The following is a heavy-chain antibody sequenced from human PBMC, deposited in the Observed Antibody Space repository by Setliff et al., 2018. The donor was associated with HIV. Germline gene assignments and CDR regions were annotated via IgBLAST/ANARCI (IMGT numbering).Heavy chain of an antibody. J-gene: IGHJ4*02. CDR3: ARQPLYNDYDWRSYYFDY. Sequence: LSLTCAVSGYSISSGCYWGWIRQPPGKGLEWIGSMYHTGSTYYSPSLNSRFTISVDTSKNQFSLKLRSVTAADTAVYYCARQPLYNDYDWRSYYFDYWGQGSLVTSPQ. CDR1: GYSISSGCY. V-gene: IGHV4-38-2*01. CDR2: MYHTGST. D-gene: IGHD5-12*01.